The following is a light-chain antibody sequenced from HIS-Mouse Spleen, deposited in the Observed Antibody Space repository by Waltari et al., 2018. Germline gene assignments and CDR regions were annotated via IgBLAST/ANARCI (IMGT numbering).Light chain of an antibody. CDR1: KLGDKY. Sequence: SYELTQPPSVSVSPGQTASITCSGDKLGDKYACWYQQKPGQSPVLVIYQGSKRPSGIPGRFSGSTSGNTATLTVSGTQAMDEADYYCQAWDSSTDVVFGGGTKLTVL. CDR2: QGS. CDR3: QAWDSSTDVV. V-gene: IGLV3-1*01. J-gene: IGLJ2*01.